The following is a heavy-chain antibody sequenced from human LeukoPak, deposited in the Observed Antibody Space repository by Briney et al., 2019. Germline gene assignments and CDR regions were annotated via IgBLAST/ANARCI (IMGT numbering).Heavy chain of an antibody. CDR2: INHSGST. J-gene: IGHJ4*02. Sequence: SETLSLTCAVYGGSFSGYYWSWIRQPPGKGLEWIGEINHSGSTNYNPSLKSRVTISVDTSKNQFSLKLSSVTAADTAVYYCARVASHSSSWYWSGRARGADYWGQGTLVTVSS. CDR3: ARVASHSSSWYWSGRARGADY. V-gene: IGHV4-34*01. D-gene: IGHD6-13*01. CDR1: GGSFSGYY.